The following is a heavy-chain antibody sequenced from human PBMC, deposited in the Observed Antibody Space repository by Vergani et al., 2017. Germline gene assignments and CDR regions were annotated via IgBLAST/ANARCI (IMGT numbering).Heavy chain of an antibody. J-gene: IGHJ4*02. CDR3: ARDIAYCSSTSCSLDY. Sequence: QVQLVQSGAEVKKPGASVKVSCKASGYTFTSYYMHWVRQAPGQGLEWMGIINPSGGSTSYAQKFQGRVTMTRDTSTSTVYMELSSLRSEDTAVYYCARDIAYCSSTSCSLDYWGQGTLVTVSS. V-gene: IGHV1-46*03. CDR2: INPSGGST. CDR1: GYTFTSYY. D-gene: IGHD2-2*01.